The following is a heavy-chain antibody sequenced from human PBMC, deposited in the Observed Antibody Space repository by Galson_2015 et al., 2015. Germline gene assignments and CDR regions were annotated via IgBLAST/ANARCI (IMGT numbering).Heavy chain of an antibody. Sequence: QSGAEVKKPGESLTISCKGSGYSFTSYWIAWVRQVPGKGLEWMGVIYPGDSDTRYSPSFQGQVTISADKSISTAYLQWNSLEASDTAMYFCARTPANSFDYWGQGTVVTVSS. D-gene: IGHD2-2*01. J-gene: IGHJ4*02. CDR3: ARTPANSFDY. CDR1: GYSFTSYW. CDR2: IYPGDSDT. V-gene: IGHV5-51*01.